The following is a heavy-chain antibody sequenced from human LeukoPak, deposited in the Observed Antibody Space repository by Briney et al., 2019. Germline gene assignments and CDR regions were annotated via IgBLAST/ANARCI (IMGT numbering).Heavy chain of an antibody. CDR2: IKQDGYEK. V-gene: IGHV3-7*01. CDR1: GFTFSGYW. J-gene: IGHJ4*02. CDR3: ARDKIVGPTTLDY. Sequence: PGGSLRLSCAASGFTFSGYWMSWVRQTPEKGLEWVANIKQDGYEKYYVDSVKGRFTISRDNAKNSLYLRMNSLRADDTAIYYCARDKIVGPTTLDYWGQGTLVTVSS. D-gene: IGHD1-26*01.